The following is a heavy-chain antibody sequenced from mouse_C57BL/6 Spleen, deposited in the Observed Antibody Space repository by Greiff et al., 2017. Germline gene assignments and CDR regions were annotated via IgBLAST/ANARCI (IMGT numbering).Heavy chain of an antibody. CDR3: TTPYGNYDAY. CDR1: GFNIKDDY. V-gene: IGHV14-4*01. CDR2: IDPENGDT. D-gene: IGHD2-1*01. J-gene: IGHJ3*01. Sequence: VHVKQSGAELVRPGASVKLSCTASGFNIKDDYMHWVKQRPEQGLEWIGWIDPENGDTEYASKFQGKATITADTSSNTAYLQLSSLTSEDTAVYYCTTPYGNYDAYWGQGTLVTVSA.